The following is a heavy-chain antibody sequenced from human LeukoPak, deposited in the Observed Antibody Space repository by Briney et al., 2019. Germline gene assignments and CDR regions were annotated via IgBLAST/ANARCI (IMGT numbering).Heavy chain of an antibody. V-gene: IGHV3-7*01. Sequence: GGSLRLSCAVSGINFRGYWMAWVRQAPGKGLEWVANLKQDGSEKYYVDSVKGRFTISRDNAKNSLYLEMNSLRVEDTAVYYCARDLGHTGYDLYDYWGQGTLVTVSS. J-gene: IGHJ4*02. CDR3: ARDLGHTGYDLYDY. D-gene: IGHD5-12*01. CDR2: LKQDGSEK. CDR1: GINFRGYW.